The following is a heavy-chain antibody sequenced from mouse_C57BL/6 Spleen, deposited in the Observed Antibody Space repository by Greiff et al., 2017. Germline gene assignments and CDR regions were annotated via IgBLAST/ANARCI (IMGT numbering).Heavy chain of an antibody. J-gene: IGHJ4*01. CDR3: ARYPPIYYDNYFYAMDY. Sequence: EVQLVESGGGLVQPGGSLSLSCAASGFTFTDYYMSWVRQPPGKALEWLGFIRNKANGYTTEYSASVKGRFTISRDNSQSILYLQMNALRAEDSATYYCARYPPIYYDNYFYAMDYWGQGTSVTVSS. V-gene: IGHV7-3*01. CDR2: IRNKANGYTT. CDR1: GFTFTDYY. D-gene: IGHD2-1*01.